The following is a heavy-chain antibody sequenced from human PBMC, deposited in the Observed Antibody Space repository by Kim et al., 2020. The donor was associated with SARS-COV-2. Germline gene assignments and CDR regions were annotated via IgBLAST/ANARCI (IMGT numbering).Heavy chain of an antibody. Sequence: QKFQGRVTMTRNTSISTAYMELSSLRSEDTAVYYCARGPRSVWGSYRFDYWGQGTLVTVSS. D-gene: IGHD3-16*02. CDR3: ARGPRSVWGSYRFDY. V-gene: IGHV1-8*01. J-gene: IGHJ4*02.